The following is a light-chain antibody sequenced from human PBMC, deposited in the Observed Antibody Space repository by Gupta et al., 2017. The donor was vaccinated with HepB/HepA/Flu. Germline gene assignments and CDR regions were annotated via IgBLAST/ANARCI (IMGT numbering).Light chain of an antibody. J-gene: IGKJ2*04. CDR2: KAS. CDR1: QSISSW. CDR3: QQENSDYGMCI. Sequence: DIQMTQSLSTLSASVGDRVTITCRASQSISSWLAWYQQKPGKAPKLLIYKASSLERGVTSRFSGSGDGTEFTLTISSRQPEDFATYYCQQENSDYGMCIFGQGTKLEIK. V-gene: IGKV1-5*03.